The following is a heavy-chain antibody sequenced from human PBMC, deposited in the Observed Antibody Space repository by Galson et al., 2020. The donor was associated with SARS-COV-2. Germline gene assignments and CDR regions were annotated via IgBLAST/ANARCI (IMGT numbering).Heavy chain of an antibody. CDR3: ASPPYDGGNRFDAFDI. J-gene: IGHJ3*02. Sequence: SVKVSCKASGYRFTGYYMYWVRQAPGQGLEWMGGIIPIFGTANYAQKFQGRVTITADESTSTAYMELSSLRSEDTAVCYCASPPYDGGNRFDAFDIWGQGTMVTVSS. V-gene: IGHV1-69*13. CDR1: GYRFTGYY. D-gene: IGHD2-21*02. CDR2: IIPIFGTA.